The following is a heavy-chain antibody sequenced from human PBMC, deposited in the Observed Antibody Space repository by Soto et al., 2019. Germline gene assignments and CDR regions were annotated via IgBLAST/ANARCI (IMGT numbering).Heavy chain of an antibody. CDR2: IYQSGST. V-gene: IGHV4-4*02. Sequence: PSETLSLTCAVSSGSISSSNWWSWVRQPPGKGLEWIGEIYQSGSTNYNPSLKSRVTISVDKSKNQFTQKLSSVTAADTSVYYFARDRGSGSYSKYNWFDPWGQGTLVTVSS. CDR3: ARDRGSGSYSKYNWFDP. J-gene: IGHJ5*02. CDR1: SGSISSSNW. D-gene: IGHD3-10*01.